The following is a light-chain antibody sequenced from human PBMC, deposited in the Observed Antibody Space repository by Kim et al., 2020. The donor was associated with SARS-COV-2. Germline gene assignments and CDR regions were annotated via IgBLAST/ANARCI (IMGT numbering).Light chain of an antibody. J-gene: IGKJ5*01. V-gene: IGKV3-15*01. Sequence: EIEMTQSPATLSVSLGERATITCRASQSISSNLSWYQQKPGQAPRVLIYAASTMAAGIPSRFSGSGSGSEFTLTISSLQSDDFATYYCHQPHNFLTFGEGTPLEIK. CDR1: QSISSN. CDR2: AAS. CDR3: HQPHNFLT.